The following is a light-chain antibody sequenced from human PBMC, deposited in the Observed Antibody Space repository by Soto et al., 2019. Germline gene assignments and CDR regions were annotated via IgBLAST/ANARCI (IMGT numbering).Light chain of an antibody. V-gene: IGKV1-39*01. J-gene: IGKJ1*01. CDR1: QSITRF. CDR2: VAS. Sequence: DIQMIQFPSSLSASVGDRVTITCRASQSITRFLNWYQQKPGTAPELLIYVASSLHSGVPSRFSGSGFGTEFTLTISSLQPEDFATYYCQQSSIDPSTFGQGTKVDIK. CDR3: QQSSIDPST.